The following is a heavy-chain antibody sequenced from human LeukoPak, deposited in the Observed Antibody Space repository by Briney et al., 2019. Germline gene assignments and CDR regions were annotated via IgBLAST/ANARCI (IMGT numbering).Heavy chain of an antibody. D-gene: IGHD3-10*01. Sequence: ASVKVSCKASGYTFTGYYMHWVRQAPGQGLEWMGWINPNSGGTNYAQKFQGWVTMTRDTSISTAYMELSRLRSDDTAVYYCARDLSPYGSGSRDAFDIWGQGTMVTVSS. CDR2: INPNSGGT. CDR3: ARDLSPYGSGSRDAFDI. V-gene: IGHV1-2*04. J-gene: IGHJ3*02. CDR1: GYTFTGYY.